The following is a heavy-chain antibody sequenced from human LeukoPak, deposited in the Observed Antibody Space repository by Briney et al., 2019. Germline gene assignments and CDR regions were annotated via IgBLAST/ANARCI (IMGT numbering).Heavy chain of an antibody. D-gene: IGHD3-22*01. CDR2: INHSGST. CDR1: GGSFSGYY. Sequence: SETLSLTCAVYGGSFSGYYWSWIRQPPGKGLEWIGEINHSGSTNYNPSLKSRVTISVDTSKNQFSLKLSSVTAADTAVYYCARGELPAIGHYYDSSGYLFGYWGQGTLVTVSS. V-gene: IGHV4-34*01. CDR3: ARGELPAIGHYYDSSGYLFGY. J-gene: IGHJ4*02.